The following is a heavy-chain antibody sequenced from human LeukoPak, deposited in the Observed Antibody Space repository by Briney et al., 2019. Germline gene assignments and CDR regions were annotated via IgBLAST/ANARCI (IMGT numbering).Heavy chain of an antibody. CDR1: GFTFRTAW. Sequence: PGGSLRLSCAAPGFTFRTAWMTWVRQAPGKGLEWVGRIKSKTDGGTTDYAAPVKGRFTISRDDSKNMLYLQMTNLKTEDTAVYYCTTGATYWGQGILVTVSS. CDR2: IKSKTDGGTT. V-gene: IGHV3-15*01. J-gene: IGHJ4*02. CDR3: TTGATY.